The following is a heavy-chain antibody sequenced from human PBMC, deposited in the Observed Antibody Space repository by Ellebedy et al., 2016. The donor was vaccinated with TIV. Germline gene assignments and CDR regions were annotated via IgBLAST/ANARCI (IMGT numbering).Heavy chain of an antibody. V-gene: IGHV4-4*02. CDR1: GVSISSGYW. J-gene: IGHJ4*02. D-gene: IGHD3-9*01. Sequence: SETLSLXXAVSGVSISSGYWWSWVRQPPGKGLEWIGEIVHSGSTNSSPSLKSRVTISMDKSKNQFSLKLSSVTAADTAVYYCARGLRYFDWGLDYWGQGTLVTVSS. CDR2: IVHSGST. CDR3: ARGLRYFDWGLDY.